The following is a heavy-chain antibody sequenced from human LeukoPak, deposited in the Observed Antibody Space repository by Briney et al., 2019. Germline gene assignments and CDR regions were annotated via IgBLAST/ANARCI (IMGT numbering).Heavy chain of an antibody. Sequence: ASVKVSCKASGDTFSSYAISWVRQAPGQGLEWMGGIIPIFGTANYAQKFQGRVTITADKSTSTAYMELSSLRSEDTAVYYCARDPTGYCSSTSCSDAFDIWGQGTMVTVSS. CDR2: IIPIFGTA. CDR3: ARDPTGYCSSTSCSDAFDI. D-gene: IGHD2-2*01. CDR1: GDTFSSYA. J-gene: IGHJ3*02. V-gene: IGHV1-69*06.